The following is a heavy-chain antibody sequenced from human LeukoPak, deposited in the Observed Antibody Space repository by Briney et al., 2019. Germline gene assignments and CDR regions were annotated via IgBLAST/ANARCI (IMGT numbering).Heavy chain of an antibody. CDR3: ARVKSDIFHYMDV. V-gene: IGHV1-2*06. D-gene: IGHD3-3*02. J-gene: IGHJ6*03. CDR1: GGTFSSYA. Sequence: ASVKVSCKASGGTFSSYAISWVRQAPGQGLEWMGRINPNTGGTNYAQKFQGRVTMTRDTSITTAYMELSRLRSDDTAIYYCARVKSDIFHYMDVWGKGTTVTVSS. CDR2: INPNTGGT.